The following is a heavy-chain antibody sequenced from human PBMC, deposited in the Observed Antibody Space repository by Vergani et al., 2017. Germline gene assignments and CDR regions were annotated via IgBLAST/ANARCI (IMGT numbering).Heavy chain of an antibody. Sequence: QVQLVESGGGVVQPGRSLRLSCAASGFTFSRYAMHWVLQAPGKGLEWVAVISYDGSNNYYADSVKGRFTISRDNSKNTLYLQMNSLRAEDTAVYYCARELEYYDSSGYQYFFDYWGQGTLVTVSS. J-gene: IGHJ4*02. V-gene: IGHV3-30-3*01. CDR1: GFTFSRYA. CDR3: ARELEYYDSSGYQYFFDY. CDR2: ISYDGSNN. D-gene: IGHD3-22*01.